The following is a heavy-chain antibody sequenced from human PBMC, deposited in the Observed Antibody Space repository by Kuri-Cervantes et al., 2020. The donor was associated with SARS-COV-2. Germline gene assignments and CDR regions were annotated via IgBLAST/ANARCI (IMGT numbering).Heavy chain of an antibody. CDR2: IYPGDSDT. CDR1: GYSFTSYW. D-gene: IGHD2-2*01. V-gene: IGHV5-51*01. CDR3: ARQKYQLLYNWFDP. J-gene: IGHJ5*02. Sequence: KVSCKGSGYSFTSYWIGWVRQMPRKGLEWMGIIYPGDSDTRYSPSFQGQVTISADKSISTAYLQWSSLKASDTAMYYCARQKYQLLYNWFDPWGQGTLVTVSS.